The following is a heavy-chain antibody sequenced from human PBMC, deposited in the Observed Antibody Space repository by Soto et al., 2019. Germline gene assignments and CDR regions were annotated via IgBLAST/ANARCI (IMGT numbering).Heavy chain of an antibody. V-gene: IGHV1-18*01. J-gene: IGHJ4*02. CDR3: ARVSGVVVVAATN. CDR2: ISAYNGNT. D-gene: IGHD2-15*01. Sequence: ASVKVSCKGSGYTFTSYDINWVRQATGQGLEWMGWISAYNGNTNYAQKLQGRVTMTTDTSTSTAYMELRSLRSDDTAVYYCARVSGVVVVAATNWGQGTLVTVSS. CDR1: GYTFTSYD.